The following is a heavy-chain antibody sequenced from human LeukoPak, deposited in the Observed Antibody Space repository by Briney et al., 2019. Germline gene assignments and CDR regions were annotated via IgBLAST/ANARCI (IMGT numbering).Heavy chain of an antibody. CDR1: GFTFSSYG. D-gene: IGHD3-10*01. CDR3: AKDFSAMVRGVHYFDY. Sequence: GGSLRLSCAASGFTFSSYGMHWVRQAPGKGLEWVAFIRYDGSNKYYADSVKGRFTISRDNSKNTLYLQMNSLRAEDTAVYYCAKDFSAMVRGVHYFDYWGQGTLVTVSS. J-gene: IGHJ4*02. V-gene: IGHV3-30*02. CDR2: IRYDGSNK.